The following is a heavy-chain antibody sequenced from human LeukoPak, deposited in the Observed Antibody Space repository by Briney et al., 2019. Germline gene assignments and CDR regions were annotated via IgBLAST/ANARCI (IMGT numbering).Heavy chain of an antibody. D-gene: IGHD3-22*01. CDR1: RFTFSSFA. CDR2: ISASDGST. V-gene: IGHV3-23*01. J-gene: IGHJ6*02. Sequence: GGSLRLSCTASRFTFSSFAMSWARQAPGKGLEWVSTISASDGSTYYADSVKGRFTISRDNSRNTLYLQMNSLRAEDTAVYYCARRGSDRSAYSMDVWGQGTTVTVSS. CDR3: ARRGSDRSAYSMDV.